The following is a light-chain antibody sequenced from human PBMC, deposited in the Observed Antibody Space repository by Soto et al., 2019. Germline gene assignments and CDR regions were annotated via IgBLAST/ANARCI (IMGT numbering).Light chain of an antibody. J-gene: IGLJ3*02. CDR1: SSDGGGYDY. Sequence: QSALTQPASVSGSPGQSITISCTGTSSDGGGYDYVSWYQQHPGKAPKVMIYEVSYRPSGVSNRFSGSKSGNTASLTISGLQTEDEADYYCSSYTSTSTLWVFGGGTKLTVL. CDR2: EVS. CDR3: SSYTSTSTLWV. V-gene: IGLV2-14*01.